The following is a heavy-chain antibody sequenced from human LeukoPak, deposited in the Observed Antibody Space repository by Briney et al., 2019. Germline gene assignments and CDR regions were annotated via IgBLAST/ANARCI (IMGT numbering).Heavy chain of an antibody. CDR3: AKDLTLESSGSVIES. V-gene: IGHV3-43*01. CDR1: GFTFEDFT. CDR2: VSWDGTA. Sequence: PGGSLRLSCAASGFTFEDFTMHWVRQVPGKTLEWVSLVSWDGTAYYSDSVKGRFTISRDNGENSLYLQMDTLRTEDTAFYYCAKDLTLESSGSVIESWGLGTLVTVSS. D-gene: IGHD3-22*01. J-gene: IGHJ4*02.